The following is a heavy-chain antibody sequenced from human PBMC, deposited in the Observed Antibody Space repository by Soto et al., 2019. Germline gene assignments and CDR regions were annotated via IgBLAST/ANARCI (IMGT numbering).Heavy chain of an antibody. J-gene: IGHJ4*02. CDR2: ISYDGSNK. D-gene: IGHD6-6*01. CDR1: GFTFSNYG. CDR3: AKVPLAARCFDY. Sequence: GGSLILSCAASGFTFSNYGMHWVRQAPGKGLEWVAVISYDGSNKYYADSVKGRFTISRDNSKNTLYLQMNSLGTEDTAIYYCAKVPLAARCFDYWGQGTLVTVSS. V-gene: IGHV3-30*18.